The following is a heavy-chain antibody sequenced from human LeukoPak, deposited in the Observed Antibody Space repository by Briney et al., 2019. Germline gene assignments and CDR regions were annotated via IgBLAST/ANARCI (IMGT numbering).Heavy chain of an antibody. Sequence: GGSLRLSCAASGFTFSSYAMSWVRQAPGKGLEWVTAISGSGGSTYYADSVKGRFTISRDNPKNTLYPQMNSLRVDDTAIYYCAKEGGRGQQFGGGFDRWGRGTLVTVSS. V-gene: IGHV3-23*01. D-gene: IGHD3-16*01. CDR3: AKEGGRGQQFGGGFDR. CDR2: ISGSGGST. CDR1: GFTFSSYA. J-gene: IGHJ4*02.